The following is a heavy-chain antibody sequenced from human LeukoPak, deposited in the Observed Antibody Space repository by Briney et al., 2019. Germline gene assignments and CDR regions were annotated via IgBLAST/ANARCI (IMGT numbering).Heavy chain of an antibody. V-gene: IGHV4-34*01. J-gene: IGHJ6*02. D-gene: IGHD6-13*01. Sequence: SETLSLTCAVYGGSFSGYYWSWIRQPPGKGLEWIGEINHSGSTNYNPSLKSRVTISVDTSKNHFSLKLSSVTAADTAVYYCARAVAAGAYYGMEVWGQGTTVTVSS. CDR1: GGSFSGYY. CDR2: INHSGST. CDR3: ARAVAAGAYYGMEV.